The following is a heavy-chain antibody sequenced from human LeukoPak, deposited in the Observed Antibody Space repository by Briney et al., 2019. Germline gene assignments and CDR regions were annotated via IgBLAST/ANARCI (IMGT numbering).Heavy chain of an antibody. CDR1: GLTFSNYG. Sequence: GGSLRLSCAASGLTFSNYGMYWVRQPPGKGLVLVSRINSDQSSINYADSVKSRFTISRDNAKNPLYLQMNSLRAEDTAMYYCASGLRSGSWGQGTLVTVSS. D-gene: IGHD3-10*01. V-gene: IGHV3-74*01. J-gene: IGHJ5*02. CDR3: ASGLRSGS. CDR2: INSDQSSI.